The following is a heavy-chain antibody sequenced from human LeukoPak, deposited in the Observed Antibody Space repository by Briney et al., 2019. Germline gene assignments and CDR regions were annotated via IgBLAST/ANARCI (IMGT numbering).Heavy chain of an antibody. V-gene: IGHV3-30-3*01. Sequence: GGSLRLSCAASGFTFSSYAVHWVRQAPGKGLEWVAVISYDGSNKYYADSVKGRFTISRDNSKNTLYLQMNSLRAEDTAVYYCARDAGAFDIWGQGTMVTVSS. CDR1: GFTFSSYA. J-gene: IGHJ3*02. CDR2: ISYDGSNK. D-gene: IGHD6-13*01. CDR3: ARDAGAFDI.